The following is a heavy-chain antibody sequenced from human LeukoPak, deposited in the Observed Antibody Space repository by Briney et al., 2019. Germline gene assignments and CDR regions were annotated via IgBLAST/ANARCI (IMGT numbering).Heavy chain of an antibody. CDR3: ASASITMVRNYGMDV. V-gene: IGHV4-4*07. D-gene: IGHD3-10*01. CDR1: GGSISSYY. CDR2: IYTSGST. Sequence: PSETLSLTCTVSGGSISSYYWSWIRQPAGKGLEWIGRIYTSGSTNYNPSLKGRVTMSVDTSKNQFSLKLSSVTAADTAVYYCASASITMVRNYGMDVWGQGTTVTVSS. J-gene: IGHJ6*02.